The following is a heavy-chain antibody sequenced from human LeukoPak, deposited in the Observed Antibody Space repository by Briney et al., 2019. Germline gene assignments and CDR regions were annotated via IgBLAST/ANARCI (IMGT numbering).Heavy chain of an antibody. Sequence: ASVKVSCKASGYTFTGYYMHWVRQAPGQGLEWMGWINPNSGGTNYAQKFQGRVTMTRDTSISTAYMELSRLRSEDTAVYYCAFLDIYDGSGYYKGYFNYWGQGTLVTVSS. CDR1: GYTFTGYY. D-gene: IGHD3-22*01. V-gene: IGHV1-2*02. J-gene: IGHJ4*02. CDR2: INPNSGGT. CDR3: AFLDIYDGSGYYKGYFNY.